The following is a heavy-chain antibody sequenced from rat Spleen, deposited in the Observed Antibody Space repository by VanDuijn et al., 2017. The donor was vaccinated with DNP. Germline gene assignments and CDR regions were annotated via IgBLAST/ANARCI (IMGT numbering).Heavy chain of an antibody. J-gene: IGHJ3*01. CDR3: ARPSGGWFAY. CDR2: IANSGGGT. Sequence: EVQLVESGGGLVQPGRSLKLSCVASGFTFNNKWMTWIRQVPGKGLEWVASIANSGGGTYYPDSVKGRFTISRDNAKDTQYLQMNSLRSEDMATYYCARPSGGWFAYWGQGTLVTVSS. CDR1: GFTFNNKW. V-gene: IGHV5-31*01. D-gene: IGHD1-4*01.